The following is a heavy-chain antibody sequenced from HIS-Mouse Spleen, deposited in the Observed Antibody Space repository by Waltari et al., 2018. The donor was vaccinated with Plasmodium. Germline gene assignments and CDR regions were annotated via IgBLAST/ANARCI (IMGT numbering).Heavy chain of an antibody. CDR3: ARGSAGDAFDI. Sequence: QVQLVQSGAEVKKPWPSVKVSSKDSGYTFTNYGLSWLRQAPGQGLEWMGWISPYNGNTHLEQKLQGRVTMTTDTSTSTAYMELRSLRSDDTAVYYCARGSAGDAFDIWGQGTMVTVSS. D-gene: IGHD6-19*01. J-gene: IGHJ3*02. CDR1: GYTFTNYG. CDR2: ISPYNGNT. V-gene: IGHV1-18*01.